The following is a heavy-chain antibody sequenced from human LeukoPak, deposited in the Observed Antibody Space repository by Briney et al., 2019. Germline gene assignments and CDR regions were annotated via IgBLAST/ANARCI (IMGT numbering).Heavy chain of an antibody. Sequence: SETLSLTCAVYGGSFSGYYWSWIRQPTGKGLEWIGEINHSGSTNYNPSLKSRVTISVDTSKNQFSLKLSSVTAADTAVYYCARGPGGYWGQGTLVTVSS. J-gene: IGHJ4*02. CDR3: ARGPGGY. CDR1: GGSFSGYY. V-gene: IGHV4-34*01. D-gene: IGHD3-10*01. CDR2: INHSGST.